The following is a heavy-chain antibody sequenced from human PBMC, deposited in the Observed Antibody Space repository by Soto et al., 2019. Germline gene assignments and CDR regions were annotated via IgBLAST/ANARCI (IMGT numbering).Heavy chain of an antibody. D-gene: IGHD1-1*01. CDR3: ARASVTSSALTLSLDS. CDR1: AGTFSTYA. V-gene: IGHV1-69*01. CDR2: FISTFHKT. J-gene: IGHJ4*02. Sequence: QVHLVQSGTEVKKPGASVRVSCKASAGTFSTYAIAWVRQAPGQGLEWMGEFISTFHKTHYAQKFQGRLTLTADDDTSTAYLEPSSLTSPDTAVYYCARASVTSSALTLSLDSWGQGTLVSVS.